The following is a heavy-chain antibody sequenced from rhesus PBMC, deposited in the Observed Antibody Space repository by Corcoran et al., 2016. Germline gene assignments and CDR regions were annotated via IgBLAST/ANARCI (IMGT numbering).Heavy chain of an antibody. Sequence: GESGGGLVKPGGSLRLSCAASGFTFSSYWMHWVRQAPGKGLEWISAINSTGISTYYADSVKGRFTISRENAKNTLYLQMDGLRAEDTAVYYCAGDLITRMITVTGPADYWGQGVLVTVSS. V-gene: IGHV3-14*01. D-gene: IGHD3-9*01. CDR3: AGDLITRMITVTGPADY. J-gene: IGHJ4*01. CDR1: GFTFSSYW. CDR2: INSTGIST.